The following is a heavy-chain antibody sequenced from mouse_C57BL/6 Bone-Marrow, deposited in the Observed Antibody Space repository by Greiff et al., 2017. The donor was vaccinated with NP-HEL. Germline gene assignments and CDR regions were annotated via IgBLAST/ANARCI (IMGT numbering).Heavy chain of an antibody. D-gene: IGHD1-1*01. J-gene: IGHJ4*01. CDR2: IWWDDDK. CDR1: GFSLSTFGMG. Sequence: VKLVECGPGILQPSQTLSLTCSFSGFSLSTFGMGVGWIRQPSGKGLEWLAHIWWDDDKYYNPALKSRLTNSKDTSKNQVFLKIANVDTADTATYYCARRGISPYYYAMDYWGQGTSVTVSS. V-gene: IGHV8-8*01. CDR3: ARRGISPYYYAMDY.